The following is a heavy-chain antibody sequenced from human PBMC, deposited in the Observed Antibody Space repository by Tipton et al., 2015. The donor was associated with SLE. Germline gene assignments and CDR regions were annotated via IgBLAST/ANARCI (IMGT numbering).Heavy chain of an antibody. D-gene: IGHD6-13*01. J-gene: IGHJ2*01. CDR3: ARDRRLIAAPSFWWYFDL. V-gene: IGHV4-4*08. CDR1: DGSISSYY. CDR2: IYTSGST. Sequence: TLSLTCTVSDGSISSYYWSWIRQPPGKGLEWIGYIYTSGSTNYNPSLKIRVTISVDTSTNQFSLKLSSVTAADTAVYYCARDRRLIAAPSFWWYFDLWGRGTLVTVSS.